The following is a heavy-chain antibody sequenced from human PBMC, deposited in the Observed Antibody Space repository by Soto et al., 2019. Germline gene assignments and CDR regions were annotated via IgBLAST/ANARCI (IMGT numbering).Heavy chain of an antibody. J-gene: IGHJ6*02. V-gene: IGHV4-59*01. CDR2: IYYSGST. CDR1: GGSISSYY. D-gene: IGHD3-10*01. CDR3: ARMVRGVIESVYYYGMDV. Sequence: SETLSLTCTVSGGSISSYYWSWIRQPPGKGLEWIGYIYYSGSTNYNPSLKSRVTISVDTSKSQFSLKLSSVTAADMAVYYCARMVRGVIESVYYYGMDVWGQGTTVTVSS.